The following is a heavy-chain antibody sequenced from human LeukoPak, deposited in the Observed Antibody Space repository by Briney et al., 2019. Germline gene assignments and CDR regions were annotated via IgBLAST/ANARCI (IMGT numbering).Heavy chain of an antibody. CDR1: GGTFTSYA. D-gene: IGHD3-22*01. Sequence: SVKVSCTASGGTFTSYAISWVRQAPGQGLEWMGRIIPIFGTANYAQKFQGRVTITTDESTSTAYMELSSLRSEDTAVYYCARDSRAYDSSGYYYNWGQGTLVTVSS. V-gene: IGHV1-69*05. CDR3: ARDSRAYDSSGYYYN. J-gene: IGHJ4*02. CDR2: IIPIFGTA.